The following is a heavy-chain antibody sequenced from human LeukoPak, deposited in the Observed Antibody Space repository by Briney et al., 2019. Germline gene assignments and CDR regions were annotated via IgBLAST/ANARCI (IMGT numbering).Heavy chain of an antibody. CDR1: GFTFSSYG. Sequence: GGSLRLSCAASGFTFSSYGMHWVRQAPGKGLEWVAFIRYDGSNKYYADSVKGRFTISRDNSKNTLYLQMNSLRAEDTAVYYCAKDQHDFWSGPNNYFDYWGQGTLVTVSS. CDR2: IRYDGSNK. J-gene: IGHJ4*02. CDR3: AKDQHDFWSGPNNYFDY. V-gene: IGHV3-30*02. D-gene: IGHD3-3*01.